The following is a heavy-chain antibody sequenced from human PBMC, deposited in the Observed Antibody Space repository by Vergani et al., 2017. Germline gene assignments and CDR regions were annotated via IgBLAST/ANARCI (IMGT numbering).Heavy chain of an antibody. CDR3: AGGYQQPNGDYYYYMDV. J-gene: IGHJ6*03. Sequence: EVQLVESGGTLVQPGVSLRLSCAASGFTFTDYVMHWVRQAPGKGLEYVSGISSNGGKTYYADSVKGRFTISRDNSKNTLYLQMGSLRGEDMAVYYCAGGYQQPNGDYYYYMDVWGKGTTVTVSS. V-gene: IGHV3-64*07. CDR2: ISSNGGKT. D-gene: IGHD2-2*01. CDR1: GFTFTDYV.